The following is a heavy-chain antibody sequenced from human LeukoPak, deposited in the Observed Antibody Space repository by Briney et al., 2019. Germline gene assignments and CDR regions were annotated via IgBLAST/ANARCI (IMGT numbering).Heavy chain of an antibody. CDR1: GFTFSDYS. CDR2: IGLASGFT. J-gene: IGHJ4*02. V-gene: IGHV3-21*05. D-gene: IGHD7-27*01. Sequence: PGGSLRLSCAASGFTFSDYSMNWVRQAPGKGLEWLSYIGLASGFTSYADSVKGRFTISSDTARNSLYLHLNSLRAEDTAVYFLARDQNWAFDSWGQGTLVTVSS. CDR3: ARDQNWAFDS.